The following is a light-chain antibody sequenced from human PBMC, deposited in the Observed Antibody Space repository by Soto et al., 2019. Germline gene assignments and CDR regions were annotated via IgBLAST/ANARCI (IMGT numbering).Light chain of an antibody. Sequence: EIVLTQSPATLSLSPGERATLSCRASQSVGSYLIWYQQKPGQAPRLLIYDASIRATGIPARFTGSGSGTDFTLTISSLDPEEFAVYYCQQRHNWPPLTFGGGTKVEI. CDR3: QQRHNWPPLT. CDR2: DAS. CDR1: QSVGSY. V-gene: IGKV3-11*01. J-gene: IGKJ4*01.